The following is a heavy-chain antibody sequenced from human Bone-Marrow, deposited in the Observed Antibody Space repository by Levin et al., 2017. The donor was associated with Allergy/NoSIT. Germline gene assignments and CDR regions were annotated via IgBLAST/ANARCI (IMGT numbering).Heavy chain of an antibody. CDR1: GGSFSGYY. Sequence: SETLSLTCAVYGGSFSGYYWSWIRQPPGKGLDWIGEIIHSGSTNYNPSLKSRVTISVDTSKNQFSLKQSSVTAAVTAVYYCASSGIAAAGRPDDAFDIWGKGTMVTVSA. J-gene: IGHJ3*02. V-gene: IGHV4-34*12. CDR2: IIHSGST. D-gene: IGHD6-13*01. CDR3: ASSGIAAAGRPDDAFDI.